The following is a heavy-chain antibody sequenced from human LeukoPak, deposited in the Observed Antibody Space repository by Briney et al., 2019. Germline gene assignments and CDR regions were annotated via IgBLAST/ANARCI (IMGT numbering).Heavy chain of an antibody. CDR3: AKDRASMGYYFDY. CDR1: GFTFSSYG. V-gene: IGHV3-33*06. J-gene: IGHJ4*02. CDR2: IWYDGSNK. D-gene: IGHD2/OR15-2a*01. Sequence: TGGSLRLSCAASGFTFSSYGMHWVRQAPGKGLEWVAVIWYDGSNKYYADSVKGRFTISRDNSKNTLYLQMNSLRAEDTAVYYCAKDRASMGYYFDYWGQGTPVTVSS.